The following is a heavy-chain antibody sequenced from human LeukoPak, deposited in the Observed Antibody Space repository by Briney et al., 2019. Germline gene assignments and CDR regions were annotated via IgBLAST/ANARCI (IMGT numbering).Heavy chain of an antibody. Sequence: SLRLSCXVSGITFSGYWMNWVRQAPGEGLEWVGSIKGDGSERYYVDSVKGRFTISRDNAKNSLYLQMNSLRAEDTAVYYCARDGGDSSGWYFGGFDYWGQGTLVTVSS. V-gene: IGHV3-7*01. D-gene: IGHD6-19*01. CDR3: ARDGGDSSGWYFGGFDY. J-gene: IGHJ4*02. CDR1: GITFSGYW. CDR2: IKGDGSER.